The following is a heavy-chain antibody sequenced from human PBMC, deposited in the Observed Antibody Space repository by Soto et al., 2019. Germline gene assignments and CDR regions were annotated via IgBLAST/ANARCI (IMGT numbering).Heavy chain of an antibody. CDR2: IRSKAYGGTT. V-gene: IGHV3-49*04. J-gene: IGHJ6*02. CDR1: GFTFGDYA. Sequence: GGSLRLSCTASGFTFGDYAMSWVRQAPGKGLEWVGFIRSKAYGGTTEYAASVKGRFTISRDDSKSIAYLQMNSLKTEDTAVYYCTRDDTYDFWSGYYSDYYYYGMDVWGQGTTVTVSS. CDR3: TRDDTYDFWSGYYSDYYYYGMDV. D-gene: IGHD3-3*01.